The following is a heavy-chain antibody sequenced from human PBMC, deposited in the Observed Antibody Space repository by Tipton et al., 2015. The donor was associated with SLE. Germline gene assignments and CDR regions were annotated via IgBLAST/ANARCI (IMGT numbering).Heavy chain of an antibody. J-gene: IGHJ4*02. Sequence: TLSLTCTVSGGSISSGSYYWTWIRQPPGKGLEWIGYIYSSGSANYNPSLKSRVTMSVDTSKNHFSLKLGSVTAADTAVYYCARGGRGAKTDYWGQGALVTVSS. CDR3: ARGGRGAKTDY. CDR1: GGSISSGSYY. V-gene: IGHV4-61*03. CDR2: IYSSGSA. D-gene: IGHD3-10*01.